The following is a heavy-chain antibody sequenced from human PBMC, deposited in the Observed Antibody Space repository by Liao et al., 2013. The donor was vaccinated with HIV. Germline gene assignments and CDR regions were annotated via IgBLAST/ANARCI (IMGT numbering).Heavy chain of an antibody. Sequence: QMQLQESGPGLVKPSETLSLTCTVSGGSINNHYWNWIRQPAGRGLEWIGRIYTSGNTNYNPSLKSRVTMSVDTSKNQFSLKLTSVTAADTAVYYCAARITISGVAIPHALDVWGRRDNVAVSS. CDR3: AARITISGVAIPHALDV. D-gene: IGHD3-3*01. CDR1: GGSINNHY. CDR2: IYTSGNT. V-gene: IGHV4-4*07. J-gene: IGHJ3*01.